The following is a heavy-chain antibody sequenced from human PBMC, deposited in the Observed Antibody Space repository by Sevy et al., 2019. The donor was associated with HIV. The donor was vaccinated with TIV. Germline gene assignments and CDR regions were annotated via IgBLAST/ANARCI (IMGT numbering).Heavy chain of an antibody. Sequence: EGSLRLSCVASQFNFDTYAIHWVRQAPGKGLEWVAMIWYDGSSKDYAESVKGRFAISRDNSQNTAFLQMNSLRAEDTGVYYCATNMVHAGAYDSYFNFWGQGSLVTVSS. D-gene: IGHD3-10*01. CDR1: QFNFDTYA. V-gene: IGHV3-33*01. CDR2: IWYDGSSK. J-gene: IGHJ4*02. CDR3: ATNMVHAGAYDSYFNF.